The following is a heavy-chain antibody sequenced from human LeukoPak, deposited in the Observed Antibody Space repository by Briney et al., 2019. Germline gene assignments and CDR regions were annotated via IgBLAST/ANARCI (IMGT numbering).Heavy chain of an antibody. D-gene: IGHD4-17*01. CDR2: ISSSGSTI. Sequence: PGGSLRLSCAASGFTFSSYAMSWVRQAPGKGLEWLSYISSSGSTIYYADSVKGRFTISRDNAKNSLYLQMNSLRVEDTAVYYCTRTTVTINAFDPWGQGTLVTVSS. V-gene: IGHV3-48*03. CDR1: GFTFSSYA. CDR3: TRTTVTINAFDP. J-gene: IGHJ5*02.